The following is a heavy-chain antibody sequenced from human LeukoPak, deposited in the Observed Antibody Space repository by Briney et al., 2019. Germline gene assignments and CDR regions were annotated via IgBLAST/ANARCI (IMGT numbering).Heavy chain of an antibody. CDR1: GFTFSSYS. CDR2: ISSSSSYI. J-gene: IGHJ4*02. CDR3: ARSRYLDYVGPPCLDY. V-gene: IGHV3-21*04. Sequence: GGSLRLSCAASGFTFSSYSMNWVRQAPGKGLEWVSSISSSSSYIYYADSVNGRFTISRDNAKNSLYLQMNSLRAEDTAVYYCARSRYLDYVGPPCLDYWGQGTLVTVSS. D-gene: IGHD4-23*01.